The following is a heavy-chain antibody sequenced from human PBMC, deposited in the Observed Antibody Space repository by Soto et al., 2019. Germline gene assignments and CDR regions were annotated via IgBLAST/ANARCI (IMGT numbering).Heavy chain of an antibody. CDR1: GFTFSSYA. Sequence: EVQLLESGGGLVQPGGSLRLSCAASGFTFSSYAMSWVRQAPGKGLEWVSAISGSGGSTYYADSVKGRFTISRDNSKNTLYLQMNSLRAEDTAVYYCSKGDSYDDYLLDYWGQGTLVTVSS. CDR3: SKGDSYDDYLLDY. D-gene: IGHD4-17*01. J-gene: IGHJ4*02. V-gene: IGHV3-23*01. CDR2: ISGSGGST.